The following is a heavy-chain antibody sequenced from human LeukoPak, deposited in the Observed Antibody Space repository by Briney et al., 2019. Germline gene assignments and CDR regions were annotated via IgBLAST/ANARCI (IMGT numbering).Heavy chain of an antibody. J-gene: IGHJ4*02. D-gene: IGHD3-22*01. Sequence: PGGSLRLSCAASGFTFSNYWMNWVRQAPGKGLEWVANIKHDGSEKYCVDSVKGRFTISRGNAKNSLYLQMNSLRAEDTAVYYCTTGDGSGFWGQGTLVTVSS. CDR3: TTGDGSGF. CDR1: GFTFSNYW. V-gene: IGHV3-7*05. CDR2: IKHDGSEK.